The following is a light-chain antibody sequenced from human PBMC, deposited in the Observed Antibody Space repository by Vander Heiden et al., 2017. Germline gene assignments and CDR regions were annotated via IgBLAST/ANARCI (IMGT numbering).Light chain of an antibody. V-gene: IGLV2-11*01. CDR1: SSDVGGYDY. CDR2: DVS. CDR3: CSYAGRYTYV. Sequence: QPALTQPRSVSGSPGQPVTISCTGTSSDVGGYDYVSWYQQHPDKAPKLMIYDVSKRPSGVPDRFSASKSGNTASLTISGLQAEDEADYYCCSYAGRYTYVFGTGTQVTVL. J-gene: IGLJ1*01.